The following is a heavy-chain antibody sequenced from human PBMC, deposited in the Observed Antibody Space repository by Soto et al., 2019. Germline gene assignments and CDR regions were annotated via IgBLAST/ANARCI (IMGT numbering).Heavy chain of an antibody. J-gene: IGHJ5*02. CDR2: ISVGSVHI. CDR1: GLPFSSYS. D-gene: IGHD6-13*01. V-gene: IGHV3-21*01. CDR3: TRDASRDSSARGWFDP. Sequence: HGESMSLSCSASGLPFSSYSLNWVRPAPGKGLEWVSSISVGSVHIYYTDALRGRFTISRDNAKNSLHLQMNSLRAEDTAVYYGTRDASRDSSARGWFDPWGPGTLVTVSS.